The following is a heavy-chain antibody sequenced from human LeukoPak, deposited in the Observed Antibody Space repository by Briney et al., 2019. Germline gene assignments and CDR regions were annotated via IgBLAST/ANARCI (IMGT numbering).Heavy chain of an antibody. CDR1: WFTFSVSA. CDR2: IRSKTNSYAT. V-gene: IGHV3-73*01. Sequence: GGSLRLSRAPSWFTFSVSAMHWVRQPSGKGLEWVGRIRSKTNSYATAYAASVKGRFTTSRDDSKNTAYLQMNSLKTEDTAVYYCITRPEDAAAGLDFWGQGTLVTVSS. D-gene: IGHD6-13*01. J-gene: IGHJ4*02. CDR3: ITRPEDAAAGLDF.